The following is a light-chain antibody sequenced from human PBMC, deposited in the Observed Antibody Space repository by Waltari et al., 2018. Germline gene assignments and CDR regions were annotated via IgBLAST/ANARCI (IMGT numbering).Light chain of an antibody. Sequence: QSALTQPPSASGSPGQSVTMSCTGTSRDVGGYNYVSWYQQHPATVPKLIIYEVSERPSGVPHRFSGSKSGNTASLTVSGLQAEDEADYYCSSYAGSNSHVFGTGTRVTVL. J-gene: IGLJ1*01. CDR1: SRDVGGYNY. CDR2: EVS. V-gene: IGLV2-8*01. CDR3: SSYAGSNSHV.